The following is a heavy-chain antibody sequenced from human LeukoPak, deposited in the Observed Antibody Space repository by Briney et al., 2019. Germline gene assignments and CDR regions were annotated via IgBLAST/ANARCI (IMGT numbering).Heavy chain of an antibody. CDR2: INHSGST. V-gene: IGHV4-34*01. CDR3: ARDKSRTYGSADAFDI. CDR1: GGSFSGYY. Sequence: PETLSLTCAVYGGSFSGYYWSWIRQPPGKGLEWIGEINHSGSTNYNPSLKSRVTMSVDTSKNQFSLKLSSVTAADTAVYYCARDKSRTYGSADAFDIWGQGTMVTVSS. J-gene: IGHJ3*02. D-gene: IGHD3-10*01.